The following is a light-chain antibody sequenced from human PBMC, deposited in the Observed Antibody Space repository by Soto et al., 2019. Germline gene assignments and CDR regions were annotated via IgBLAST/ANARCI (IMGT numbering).Light chain of an antibody. CDR2: GAS. CDR1: QSVDTK. Sequence: ERVMTQSPAALSVSLGESATLSCRASQSVDTKLAWYQFKPGQAPRLLIYGASTRATSVPTRFSGSRSGTEFTLTIGSLQSEDFAVYYCLQYYGWPKTFGQGTEVEIK. J-gene: IGKJ1*01. CDR3: LQYYGWPKT. V-gene: IGKV3-15*01.